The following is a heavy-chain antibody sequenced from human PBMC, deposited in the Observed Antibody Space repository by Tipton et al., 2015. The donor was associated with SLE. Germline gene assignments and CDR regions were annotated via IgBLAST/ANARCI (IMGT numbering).Heavy chain of an antibody. CDR3: ARSRWNYGSSRYYYYGMDV. J-gene: IGHJ6*02. V-gene: IGHV4-34*01. CDR1: GGSFSGYY. D-gene: IGHD3-22*01. Sequence: TLSLTCAVYGGSFSGYYWSWIRQPPGKGLEWIGEINHSGSTNYNPSLKSRVTISVDTSKNQFSLKLSSVTAADTAVYYCARSRWNYGSSRYYYYGMDVWGQGTTVTVSS. CDR2: INHSGST.